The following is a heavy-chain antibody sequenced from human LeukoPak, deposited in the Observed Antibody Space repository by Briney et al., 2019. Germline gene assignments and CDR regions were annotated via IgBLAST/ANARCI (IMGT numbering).Heavy chain of an antibody. CDR3: ARLYYDFWSGYYPTDY. CDR2: ISSSSSTI. Sequence: GGSLRLSCAASGFTFSSYIMNGVRQAPGKGLEWVSYISSSSSTIYYADSVKGRFTISRDNAKNSLYLQMNSLRAEDTAVYYCARLYYDFWSGYYPTDYWGQGTLVTVSS. V-gene: IGHV3-48*01. D-gene: IGHD3-3*01. J-gene: IGHJ4*02. CDR1: GFTFSSYI.